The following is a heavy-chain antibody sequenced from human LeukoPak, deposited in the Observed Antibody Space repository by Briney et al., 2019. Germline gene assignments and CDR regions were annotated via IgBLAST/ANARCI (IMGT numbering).Heavy chain of an antibody. CDR2: IGSSGGGI. J-gene: IGHJ4*02. D-gene: IGHD7-27*01. CDR1: VFTFSTYT. Sequence: PGGSLRLSCAASVFTFSTYTMYWVRHPPGKRLEWVSIIGSSGGGIHYADSVKGRFTISRDNSKNALYLQMNSLRVEDTAVYYCAIDPNWGTHSWGQGVLVTVSS. V-gene: IGHV3-23*01. CDR3: AIDPNWGTHS.